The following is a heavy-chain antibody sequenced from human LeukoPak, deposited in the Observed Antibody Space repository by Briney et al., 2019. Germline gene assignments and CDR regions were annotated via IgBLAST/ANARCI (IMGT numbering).Heavy chain of an antibody. V-gene: IGHV3-23*01. Sequence: GGSLRLSCAVSGFSFFYTGMGWVRQAPGKGLEWVAAIGGGASDTKYADSVKGRFTISRDTSRNMVFLQMTSLRAEDTAVYYCARCSADIFELHFQSWGQGTLVTVSS. J-gene: IGHJ5*02. CDR1: GFSFFYTG. CDR3: ARCSADIFELHFQS. D-gene: IGHD3-3*02. CDR2: IGGGASDT.